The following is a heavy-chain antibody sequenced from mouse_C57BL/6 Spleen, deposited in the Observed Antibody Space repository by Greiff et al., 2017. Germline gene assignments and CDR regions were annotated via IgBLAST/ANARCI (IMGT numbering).Heavy chain of an antibody. Sequence: QVQLKQPGAELVRPGSSVKLSCKASGYTFTSYWMDWVKQRPGQGLEWIGNIYPSDSETHYNQKFKDKATLTVDKSSSTAYMQLSSLTSEDSAVYYCARVAYYGSSYGGFAYWGQGTLVTVSA. J-gene: IGHJ3*01. CDR3: ARVAYYGSSYGGFAY. CDR2: IYPSDSET. D-gene: IGHD1-1*01. CDR1: GYTFTSYW. V-gene: IGHV1-61*01.